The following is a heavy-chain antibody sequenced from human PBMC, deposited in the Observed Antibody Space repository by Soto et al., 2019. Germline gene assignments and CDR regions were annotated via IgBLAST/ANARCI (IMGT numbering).Heavy chain of an antibody. CDR3: ARVFSAPYGSGTSWFYP. J-gene: IGHJ5*02. CDR1: GGTFSSYA. Sequence: GASVKVSCKASGGTFSSYAISWVRQAPGQGLEWMGGIIPIFGTANYAQKFQGRVTITADKSKSTAYMELSSLRSEDTAVYYCARVFSAPYGSGTSWFYPWGQGPLVTVSS. V-gene: IGHV1-69*06. D-gene: IGHD3-10*01. CDR2: IIPIFGTA.